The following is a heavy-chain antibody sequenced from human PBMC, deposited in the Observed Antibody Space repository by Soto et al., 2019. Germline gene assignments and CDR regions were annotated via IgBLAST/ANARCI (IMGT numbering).Heavy chain of an antibody. D-gene: IGHD2-21*02. CDR1: GGSISSSSYY. CDR2: IYYSGST. Sequence: SETLSLTCTVSGGSISSSSYYWGWIRQPPGKGLEWIGSIYYSGSTYYNLSLKSRVTISVDTSKNQFSLKLSSVTAADTAVYYCARLGGDPWGEWPELDYWGQGTLVTVSS. V-gene: IGHV4-39*01. J-gene: IGHJ4*02. CDR3: ARLGGDPWGEWPELDY.